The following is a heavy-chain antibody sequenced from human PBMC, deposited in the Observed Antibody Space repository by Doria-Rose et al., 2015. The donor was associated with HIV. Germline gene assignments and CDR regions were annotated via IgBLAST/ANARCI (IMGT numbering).Heavy chain of an antibody. Sequence: QVTLKESGPVLVKPTETLTLTCTVSGVSLSSPGMGVSWIRQPPGKALEWLANIFSDDERSYKTSLKSRLTISRGTSKIQVVLTMTDMDPVDTATYYCARRKSSRWYHKYYFDFWGQGTLVIVSA. CDR3: ARRKSSRWYHKYYFDF. CDR2: IFSDDER. CDR1: GVSLSSPGMG. V-gene: IGHV2-26*01. D-gene: IGHD6-13*01. J-gene: IGHJ4*02.